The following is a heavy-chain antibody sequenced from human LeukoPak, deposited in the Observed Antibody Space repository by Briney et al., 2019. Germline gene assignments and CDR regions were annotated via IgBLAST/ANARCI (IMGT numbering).Heavy chain of an antibody. CDR2: IWYDGSNK. Sequence: GGSLRLSCAASGFSCSSYGMHWVRQAPGKGLEWVAIIWYDGSNKFYADSVKGRFTISRDNSKNTLYLQMNSLRAEDTAMYYCARSYYTSSWWFFDYWGQGTLVTVSS. V-gene: IGHV3-33*01. CDR3: ARSYYTSSWWFFDY. CDR1: GFSCSSYG. D-gene: IGHD3-22*01. J-gene: IGHJ4*02.